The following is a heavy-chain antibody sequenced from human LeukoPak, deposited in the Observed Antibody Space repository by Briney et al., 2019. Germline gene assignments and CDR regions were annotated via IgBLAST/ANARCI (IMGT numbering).Heavy chain of an antibody. V-gene: IGHV3-48*01. CDR2: ISSSSSTI. CDR3: ARDQSPPRLYNKGGASWYFDL. D-gene: IGHD1-1*01. CDR1: GFTFSSYS. Sequence: PGGSLRLSCAASGFTFSSYSMNWVRQAPGKGLEWVSYISSSSSTIYYADSVKGRLTISRDNAKNSLYLQMNSLRAEDTAVYYCARDQSPPRLYNKGGASWYFDLWGRGTLVTVSS. J-gene: IGHJ2*01.